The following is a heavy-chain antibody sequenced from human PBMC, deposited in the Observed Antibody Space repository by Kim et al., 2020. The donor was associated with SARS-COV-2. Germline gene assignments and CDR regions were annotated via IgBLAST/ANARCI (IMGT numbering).Heavy chain of an antibody. V-gene: IGHV3-21*01. Sequence: GGSLRLSCAASGFTFSSYSMNWVRQAPGKGLEWVSSISSSSSYIYYADSVKGRFTISRDNAKNSLYLQMNSLRAEDTAVYYCARELQAVAGNYFDYWGQGTLVTVSS. D-gene: IGHD6-19*01. CDR3: ARELQAVAGNYFDY. CDR2: ISSSSSYI. J-gene: IGHJ4*02. CDR1: GFTFSSYS.